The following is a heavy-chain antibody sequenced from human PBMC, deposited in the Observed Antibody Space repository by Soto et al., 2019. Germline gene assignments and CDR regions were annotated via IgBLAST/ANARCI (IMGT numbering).Heavy chain of an antibody. J-gene: IGHJ6*02. D-gene: IGHD2-2*01. V-gene: IGHV4-34*01. Sequence: SETLSLTCAVYGGSFSGYYWSWIRPPPGKGLEWIGEINHSGSTNYNPSLKSRVTISVDTSKNQFSLKLSSVTAADTAVYYCARVVVPAAVYYYYGMDVWGQGTTVTVSS. CDR1: GGSFSGYY. CDR3: ARVVVPAAVYYYYGMDV. CDR2: INHSGST.